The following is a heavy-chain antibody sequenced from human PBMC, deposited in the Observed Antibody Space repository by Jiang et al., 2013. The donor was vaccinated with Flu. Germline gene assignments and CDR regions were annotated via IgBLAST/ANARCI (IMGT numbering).Heavy chain of an antibody. Sequence: QLVESGGDVVQPGGSLRLSCAASGFTFDTYWMHWVRQTPGRGLVWVSRINSDGSSTRYADSVEGRFTISRDNAKNTLYLEMNSLRGEDAGVYYCARVDGAAAGDYWGQGTLVTVSS. D-gene: IGHD6-13*01. CDR1: GFTFDTYW. V-gene: IGHV3-74*01. CDR2: INSDGSST. J-gene: IGHJ4*02. CDR3: ARVDGAAAGDY.